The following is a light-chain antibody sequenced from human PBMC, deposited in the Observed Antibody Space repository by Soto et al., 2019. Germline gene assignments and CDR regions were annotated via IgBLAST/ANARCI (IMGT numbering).Light chain of an antibody. CDR3: QQYNSYSET. Sequence: DIQMTQSPSTLSASVGDRVTITCRASQSISSWLAWYQQKPGKAPKLLIYKASSLESGVPSRFSGSGSGTEFTLTTSSLQPDDFATYYCQQYNSYSETFGQGTKLEIK. CDR2: KAS. J-gene: IGKJ2*01. V-gene: IGKV1-5*03. CDR1: QSISSW.